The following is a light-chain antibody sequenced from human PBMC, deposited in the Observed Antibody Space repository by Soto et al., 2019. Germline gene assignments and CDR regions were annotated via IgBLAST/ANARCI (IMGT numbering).Light chain of an antibody. CDR2: ESS. J-gene: IGKJ1*01. CDR1: QTISKY. Sequence: EIVLTQSPATLSLSPGDGATLSCRASQTISKYLAWYQQKPGQAPRLLIYESSERASGVPSRFSGGGSGSDFTLTISSLAPEDFAFYYCQQRANGPWTFGQGTRVEI. V-gene: IGKV3-11*01. CDR3: QQRANGPWT.